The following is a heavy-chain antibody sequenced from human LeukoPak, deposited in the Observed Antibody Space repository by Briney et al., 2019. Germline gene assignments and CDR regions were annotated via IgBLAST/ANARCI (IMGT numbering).Heavy chain of an antibody. CDR2: ITAGGSST. CDR1: GFTFGNHD. J-gene: IGHJ5*02. D-gene: IGHD2-8*02. V-gene: IGHV3-23*01. Sequence: GGSLRLSCAVSGFTFGNHDMSWVRQAPGKGLEWVAGITAGGSSTHTSGSVKGRFTISRDNSKNTLFLQTNSLRVEDTAIYYCAKEGVASGPWGQGTLVTVSS. CDR3: AKEGVASGP.